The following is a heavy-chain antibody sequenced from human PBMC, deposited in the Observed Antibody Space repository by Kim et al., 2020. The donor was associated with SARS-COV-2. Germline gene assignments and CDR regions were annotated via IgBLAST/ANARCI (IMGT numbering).Heavy chain of an antibody. D-gene: IGHD4-17*01. CDR1: GFTFSNAW. J-gene: IGHJ6*02. Sequence: GGSLRLSCAASGFTFSNAWMSWVRQAPGKGLEWVGRIKSKTDGGTTDYAAPVKGRFTISRDDSKNTLYLQMNSLKTEDTAVYYCTTYGDYDYYYGMDVWGQGTTVTVSS. V-gene: IGHV3-15*01. CDR3: TTYGDYDYYYGMDV. CDR2: IKSKTDGGTT.